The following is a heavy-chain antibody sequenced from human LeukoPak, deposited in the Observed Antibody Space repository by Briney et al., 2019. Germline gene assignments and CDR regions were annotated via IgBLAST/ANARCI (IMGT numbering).Heavy chain of an antibody. CDR1: GGSISSGSYY. V-gene: IGHV4-61*02. Sequence: SETLSLTCTVSGGSISSGSYYWSWIRQPAGKGLEWIGRIYTSGSTNYNPSLKSRVTISVDKSKNQFSLKLSSVTAADTAVYYCVRGDYLDYWGQGTLVTVSS. CDR3: VRGDYLDY. CDR2: IYTSGST. J-gene: IGHJ4*02.